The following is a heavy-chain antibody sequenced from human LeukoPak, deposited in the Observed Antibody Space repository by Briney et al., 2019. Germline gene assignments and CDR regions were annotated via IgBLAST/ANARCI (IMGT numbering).Heavy chain of an antibody. D-gene: IGHD1-1*01. CDR1: GFTFSSYG. CDR2: ISYDGSNK. Sequence: GGSLRLSCAASGFTFSSYGMHWVRQAPGKGLEWVAVISYDGSNKYYADSVKGRFTISRDNSKNTLYLQMNSLRAEDTAVYYCAKGPTGTDDYWDQGTLVTVSS. J-gene: IGHJ4*02. V-gene: IGHV3-30*18. CDR3: AKGPTGTDDY.